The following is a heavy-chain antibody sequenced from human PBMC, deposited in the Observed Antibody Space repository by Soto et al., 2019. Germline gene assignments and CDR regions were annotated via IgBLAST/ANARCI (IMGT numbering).Heavy chain of an antibody. CDR1: GFTFSSYG. J-gene: IGHJ4*02. D-gene: IGHD1-1*01. CDR3: ARDDDNADNASHY. Sequence: QVQLAESGGGVVQPGRSLRLSCAATGFTFSSYGMHWVRQAPGKGLEWVAVILKDGSNQKYADSMKGRFTISRDNSENTLYLQMNSLRAEDTAVYYCARDDDNADNASHYWGQGTLVTVSS. CDR2: ILKDGSNQ. V-gene: IGHV3-33*01.